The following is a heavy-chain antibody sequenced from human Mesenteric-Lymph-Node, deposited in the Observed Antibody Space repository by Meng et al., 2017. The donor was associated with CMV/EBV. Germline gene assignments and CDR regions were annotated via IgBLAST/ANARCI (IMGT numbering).Heavy chain of an antibody. CDR3: ARDHYDSRGYLIPFDL. CDR2: ITSDASRT. J-gene: IGHJ2*01. Sequence: GFTFSSYWMNWVRQDQGKGLMWVSRITSDASRTNYADSVKGRFTISRDNAKNTLYLQMNSLRAEDTAVYYCARDHYDSRGYLIPFDLWGRGTLVTVSS. D-gene: IGHD3-22*01. CDR1: GFTFSSYW. V-gene: IGHV3-74*01.